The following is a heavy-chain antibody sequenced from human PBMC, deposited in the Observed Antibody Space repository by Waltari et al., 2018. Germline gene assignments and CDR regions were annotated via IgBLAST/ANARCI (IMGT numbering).Heavy chain of an antibody. CDR2: INHSGST. V-gene: IGHV4-34*01. CDR1: GGSFRGYY. Sequence: QVQLQQWGAGLLKPSENLSLTCAAYGGSFRGYYWSWIRQPPGKGLEWIGEINHSGSTNYNPSLKSRVTISVDTSKNQFSLKLSSVTAADTAVYYCARGIYYYDSSGSYDYWGQGTLVTVSS. CDR3: ARGIYYYDSSGSYDY. D-gene: IGHD3-22*01. J-gene: IGHJ4*02.